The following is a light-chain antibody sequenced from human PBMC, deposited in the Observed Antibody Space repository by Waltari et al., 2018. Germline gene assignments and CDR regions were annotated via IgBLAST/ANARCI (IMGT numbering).Light chain of an antibody. CDR2: WAS. CDR1: QSVLYSSNNKNY. J-gene: IGKJ3*01. CDR3: QQYYSTPFT. V-gene: IGKV4-1*01. Sequence: DIVMTQSPDSLVVFLGERATINCTYSQSVLYSSNNKNYLAWYQQKPGQPPKLLIYWASTRESGVPDRFSGSGSGTDFTLTISSLQAEDVAVYYCQQYYSTPFTFGPGTKVDIK.